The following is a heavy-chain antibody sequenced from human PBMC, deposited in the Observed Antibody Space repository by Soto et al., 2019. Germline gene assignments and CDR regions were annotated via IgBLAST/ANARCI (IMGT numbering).Heavy chain of an antibody. CDR3: VKDHGRYDSSGYHDY. J-gene: IGHJ4*02. CDR2: ISGSGGST. Sequence: GGSLRLSCAASGFTFSSYWMTWVRQAPGKGLEWVSAISGSGGSTYYADSVKGRFTISRDNSKNTLYLQMNSLRAEDTAVYYCVKDHGRYDSSGYHDYWGQGTLLTVSS. CDR1: GFTFSSYW. D-gene: IGHD3-22*01. V-gene: IGHV3-23*01.